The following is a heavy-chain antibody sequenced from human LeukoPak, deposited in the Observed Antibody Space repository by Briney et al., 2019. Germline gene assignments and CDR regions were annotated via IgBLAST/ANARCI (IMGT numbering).Heavy chain of an antibody. V-gene: IGHV3-7*01. CDR3: ARELGHDPASGMDV. CDR1: GFTLSRYW. Sequence: GGSLRLSCAASGFTLSRYWMSWVRQAPGKGLEWVANIKQDGSEKCYVDSVKGRFTISRDNAKNSLYLQINSLRAEDTAVYYCARELGHDPASGMDVWGQGTTVTVSS. D-gene: IGHD1-26*01. CDR2: IKQDGSEK. J-gene: IGHJ6*02.